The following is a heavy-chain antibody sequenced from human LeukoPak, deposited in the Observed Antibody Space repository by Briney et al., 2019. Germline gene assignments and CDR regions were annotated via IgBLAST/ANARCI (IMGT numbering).Heavy chain of an antibody. V-gene: IGHV3-7*03. D-gene: IGHD4-17*01. Sequence: GGSLRLSCAASGFTFSSYWMSWVRQAPGKGLEWVANIKQDGSEKYYVDSVKGRFTISRDNAKNSLYLQMNSLKTEDTAVYYCARAAYGDYLFDYWGQGTLVTVSS. CDR3: ARAAYGDYLFDY. CDR1: GFTFSSYW. CDR2: IKQDGSEK. J-gene: IGHJ4*02.